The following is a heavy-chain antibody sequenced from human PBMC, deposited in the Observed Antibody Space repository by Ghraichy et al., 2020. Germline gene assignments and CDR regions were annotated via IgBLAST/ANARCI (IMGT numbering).Heavy chain of an antibody. CDR3: ARAYCGGDCGYYYYYGMDD. J-gene: IGHJ6*02. CDR1: GGSISSHY. Sequence: SETLSLTCTVSGGSISSHYNSWIRQPPGKGLEWIGYVYYSGNTKYNPSLKSRVTISIDTSNNQFSLKLTSVAAADTAVYYCARAYCGGDCGYYYYYGMDDWGQGTTVTVSS. V-gene: IGHV4-59*11. CDR2: VYYSGNT. D-gene: IGHD2-21*02.